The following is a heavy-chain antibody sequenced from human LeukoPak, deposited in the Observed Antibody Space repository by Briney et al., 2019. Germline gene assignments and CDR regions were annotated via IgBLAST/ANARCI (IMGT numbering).Heavy chain of an antibody. D-gene: IGHD3-10*01. CDR2: TWYDGSNN. CDR3: ARDRYFGSDGFDI. CDR1: GFTFSEHG. Sequence: QPGGSLRLSCAAVGFTFSEHGMHWVRQAPGKGPEWVTVTWYDGSNNHYADSVKGRFTISRDNSKNTVFLEMNSLRAEDTAVYHCARDRYFGSDGFDIWGPGTMVIVSS. J-gene: IGHJ3*02. V-gene: IGHV3-33*01.